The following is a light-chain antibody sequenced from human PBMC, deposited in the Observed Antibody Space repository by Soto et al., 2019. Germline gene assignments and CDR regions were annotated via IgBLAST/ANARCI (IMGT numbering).Light chain of an antibody. CDR1: QSVNTY. J-gene: IGKJ3*01. Sequence: EIGLTQSPATLSLSPGERATLSCRASQSVNTYLAWYQQKPGQAPRLLIYDASNRATGIPARFSGSGSGTDFTLTISSLEPEDFAVYYCQQYNTWHFGPGTTVDFK. CDR2: DAS. V-gene: IGKV3-11*01. CDR3: QQYNTWH.